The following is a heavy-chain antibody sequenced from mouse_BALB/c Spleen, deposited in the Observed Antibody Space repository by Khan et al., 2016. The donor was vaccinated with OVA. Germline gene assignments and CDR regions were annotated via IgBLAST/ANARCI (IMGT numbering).Heavy chain of an antibody. CDR3: ARDRIDY. Sequence: QVQLKESGAELAKPGASVTMSCKASGYTFSTYWIHWVKQRPGQGLEWIGYINPSSGYTYYNQRFNDKATLTADKSSSTAYMQLSSLTSEDSAVYYCARDRIDYWGQGTTRTVSS. J-gene: IGHJ2*01. CDR1: GYTFSTYW. CDR2: INPSSGYT. V-gene: IGHV1-7*01.